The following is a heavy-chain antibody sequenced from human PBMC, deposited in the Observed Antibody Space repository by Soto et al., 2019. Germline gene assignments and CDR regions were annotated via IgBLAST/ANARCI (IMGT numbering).Heavy chain of an antibody. CDR2: ISAYNGNT. D-gene: IGHD3-22*01. CDR1: GYTFTSYG. Sequence: SVKVSCKGSGYTFTSYGISWVRQAPGQGLEWMGWISAYNGNTNYAQKLQGRVTMTTDTSTSTAYMELRSLRSDDTAVYYCARVYYYDSSGYSPPAFDIWGQGTMVTVSS. J-gene: IGHJ3*02. V-gene: IGHV1-18*01. CDR3: ARVYYYDSSGYSPPAFDI.